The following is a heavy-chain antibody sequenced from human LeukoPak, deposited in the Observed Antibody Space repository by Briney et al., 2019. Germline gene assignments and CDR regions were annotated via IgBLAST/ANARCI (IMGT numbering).Heavy chain of an antibody. CDR3: ARVASGYYPALDY. CDR2: IYHSGST. J-gene: IGHJ4*02. CDR1: GGSISSGGYS. D-gene: IGHD3-22*01. V-gene: IGHV4-30-2*01. Sequence: PSQTLSLTCAVSGGSISSGGYSWSWIRQPPGKGLEWIGYIYHSGSTYYNPSLKSRVTISVDRSKNQFSLTLNSLTVADTAVYYCARVASGYYPALDYWGLGTLVTVSS.